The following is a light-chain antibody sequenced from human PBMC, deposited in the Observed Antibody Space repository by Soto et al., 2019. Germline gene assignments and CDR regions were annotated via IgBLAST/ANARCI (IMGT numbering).Light chain of an antibody. Sequence: DIHMTQSPSTLSASVGDRVTITCRASQSISIWLAWYQQKPGKAPNLLIYKTSSLESGVPSRFSGSGSGTEFTLTISSLQPDDFATYYCQHYNYYSWTFGQGTKGESK. CDR3: QHYNYYSWT. CDR2: KTS. V-gene: IGKV1-5*03. CDR1: QSISIW. J-gene: IGKJ1*01.